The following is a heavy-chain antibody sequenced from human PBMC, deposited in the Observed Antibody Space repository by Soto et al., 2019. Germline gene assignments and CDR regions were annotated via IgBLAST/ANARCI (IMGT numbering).Heavy chain of an antibody. J-gene: IGHJ4*02. V-gene: IGHV3-74*01. D-gene: IGHD1-1*01. CDR1: GFTFSAYW. CDR2: ISDDGSTA. CDR3: ARGPRVSSTGTGAH. Sequence: GGSLRLSCAVSGFTFSAYWMHWVRQVPGKGLTWVSRISDDGSTATYADSVKGRFIISRDNAKNSLYLEMNTLRADDSGLYYCARGPRVSSTGTGAHWGRGTLVTVS.